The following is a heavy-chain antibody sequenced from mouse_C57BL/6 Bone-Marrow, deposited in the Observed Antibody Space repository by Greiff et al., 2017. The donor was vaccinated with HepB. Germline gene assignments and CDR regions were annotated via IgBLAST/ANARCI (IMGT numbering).Heavy chain of an antibody. CDR2: IYPGSGST. V-gene: IGHV1-55*01. CDR3: ASRYGSSYYAMDY. D-gene: IGHD1-1*01. Sequence: QVQLQQPGAELVKPGASVKMSCKASGYTFTSYWITWVKQRPGQGLEWIGDIYPGSGSTNYNEKFKSKATLTVDTSSSTAYMQLSSLTSEDSAVYYCASRYGSSYYAMDYWGQGTSVTVSS. J-gene: IGHJ4*01. CDR1: GYTFTSYW.